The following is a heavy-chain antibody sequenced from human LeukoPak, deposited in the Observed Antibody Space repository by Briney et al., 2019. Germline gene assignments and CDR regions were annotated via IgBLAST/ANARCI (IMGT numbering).Heavy chain of an antibody. D-gene: IGHD3-3*01. CDR1: GGSFSGYY. Sequence: SETLPLTCAVYGGSFSGYYWSWIRQPPGKGLEWIGEINHSGSTNYNPSLKSRVTISVDTSKNQFSLKLSSVTAADTAVYYCARWSNGRIWGGYYTYYYYYYYMDVWGKGTTVTVSS. J-gene: IGHJ6*03. CDR3: ARWSNGRIWGGYYTYYYYYYYMDV. CDR2: INHSGST. V-gene: IGHV4-34*01.